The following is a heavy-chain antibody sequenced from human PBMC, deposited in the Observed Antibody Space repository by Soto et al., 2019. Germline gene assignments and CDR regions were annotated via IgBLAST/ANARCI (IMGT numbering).Heavy chain of an antibody. J-gene: IGHJ4*02. V-gene: IGHV4-34*01. CDR1: GGSFSGYY. CDR3: ARVRGFWSGYYRQEGHCYYFEY. CDR2: INHSGST. Sequence: SETLSLTCAVYGGSFSGYYWSWIRQPPGKGLEWIGEINHSGSTNYNPSLKSRVTISVDTSKNQFSLKLSSVTAADTAVYYCARVRGFWSGYYRQEGHCYYFEYWGQGTLVTVPS. D-gene: IGHD3-3*01.